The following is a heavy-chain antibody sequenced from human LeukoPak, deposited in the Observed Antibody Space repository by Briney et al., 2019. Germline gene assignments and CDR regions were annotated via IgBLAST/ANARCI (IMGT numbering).Heavy chain of an antibody. D-gene: IGHD4-11*01. CDR1: GFTFFYGC. CDR3: TSGLGKTDHDY. CDR2: IKSKTDGETT. J-gene: IGHJ4*02. V-gene: IGHV3-15*01. Sequence: VSLCCYAAGYGFTFFYGCMSRVRQAPGLGLEWCGRIKSKTDGETTDYAAPVKGRFTISRDNSKNTVYLQMNSLKIEDTAVYYCTSGLGKTDHDYWGQGALVTVSS.